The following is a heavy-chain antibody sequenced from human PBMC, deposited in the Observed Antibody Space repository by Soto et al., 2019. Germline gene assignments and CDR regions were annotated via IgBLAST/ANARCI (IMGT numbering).Heavy chain of an antibody. J-gene: IGHJ4*02. CDR1: GFSLSTSGVG. Sequence: QITLKESGPTLVKPTQTLTLTCTFSGFSLSTSGVGVGWIRQPPGKALEWLALIYWDDDKRYSPSLKSRLTITKDPSKTQGVLTMPTIDPVDTATYYCAHRPSYFSGGSCYSGFDYWGQGTLVTVSS. D-gene: IGHD2-15*01. CDR3: AHRPSYFSGGSCYSGFDY. V-gene: IGHV2-5*02. CDR2: IYWDDDK.